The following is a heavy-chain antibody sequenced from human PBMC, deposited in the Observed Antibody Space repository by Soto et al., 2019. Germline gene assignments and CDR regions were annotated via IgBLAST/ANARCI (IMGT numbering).Heavy chain of an antibody. V-gene: IGHV2-5*01. CDR3: AYRVGSRGSFDY. CDR1: GFSLTTSGVS. CDR2: IYWNDDK. J-gene: IGHJ4*02. Sequence: QITLKDSGPTLVKPTQTLTLTCTFSGFSLTTSGVSVGWMRQPPGKALQWLASIYWNDDKRYSPSMKSRLTLNKDNSKKQVVLTMPNIDPVDAATYYCAYRVGSRGSFDYWGKGTLVTVSS. D-gene: IGHD6-25*01.